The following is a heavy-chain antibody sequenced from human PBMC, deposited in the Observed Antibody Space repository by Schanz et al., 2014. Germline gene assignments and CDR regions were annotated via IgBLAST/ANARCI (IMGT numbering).Heavy chain of an antibody. CDR2: VFPNGIT. D-gene: IGHD1-1*01. CDR1: GGSIRSGTYY. V-gene: IGHV4-61*02. J-gene: IGHJ2*01. Sequence: QVQLQESGPGLVKPSQTLSLTCTVSGGSIRSGTYYWSWIRQPAGKALEWVGRVFPNGITNYNPSLKSRAPISLDTPKTQCSLTLTALTAADTAVYYCARDTTWRLDLWGRGTLVTVSS. CDR3: ARDTTWRLDL.